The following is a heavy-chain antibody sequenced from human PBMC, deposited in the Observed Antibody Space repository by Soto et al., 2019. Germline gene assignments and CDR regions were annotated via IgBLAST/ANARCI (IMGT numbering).Heavy chain of an antibody. V-gene: IGHV3-23*01. D-gene: IGHD4-4*01. CDR1: GFTFSGYA. CDR2: ISGSGGST. CDR3: PPSLSPAVTPRGYYYYGMDV. Sequence: GGSLRLCCAASGFTFSGYAMSWVRQAPGKWLEWVSAISGSGGSTYYADYVKGRFTISRDNSKNTLYLQINSLRAEDTAVYYRPPSLSPAVTPRGYYYYGMDVWRQGTTVTVSS. J-gene: IGHJ6*02.